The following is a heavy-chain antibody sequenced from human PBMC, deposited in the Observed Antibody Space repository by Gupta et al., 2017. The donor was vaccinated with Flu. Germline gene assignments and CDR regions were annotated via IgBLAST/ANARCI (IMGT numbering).Heavy chain of an antibody. CDR1: GYTFTSYP. D-gene: IGHD3-10*01. J-gene: IGHJ5*02. CDR3: TRLWTGGLDP. Sequence: GYTFTSYPIHWVRQAPGQRLEWIGWINADNGGTKYLQNLQGRITITSDTSATTAYMELSSLTSEDTAVYYCTRLWTGGLDPWGQGTLVTVSS. CDR2: INADNGGT. V-gene: IGHV1-3*01.